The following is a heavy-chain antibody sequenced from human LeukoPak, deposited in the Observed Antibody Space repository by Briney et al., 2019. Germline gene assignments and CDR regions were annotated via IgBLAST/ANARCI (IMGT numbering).Heavy chain of an antibody. V-gene: IGHV3-23*01. CDR3: AKVPTSYYFDY. CDR1: GFTFSSHA. Sequence: GGSLRLSWAASGFTFSSHAMSWVRQAPGKGLEWVSAISGSGGNTYYADSVKGRFTISRDNSKNTVYLQMNSLRAEDTAVYYCAKVPTSYYFDYWGQGTLVTVSS. CDR2: ISGSGGNT. J-gene: IGHJ4*02.